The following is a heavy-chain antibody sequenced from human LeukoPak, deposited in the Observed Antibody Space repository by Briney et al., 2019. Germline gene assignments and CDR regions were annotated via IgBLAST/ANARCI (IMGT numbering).Heavy chain of an antibody. V-gene: IGHV4-59*08. J-gene: IGHJ4*02. Sequence: SETLSLTRTVSGGSISSYYWSWIRQPPGKGLEWIGYIYYSGSTNYNPSLKSRLTISADTSKNQFSLKLSSVTAADTAVYFCARHEGYSYAFAYWGQGTLVTVSS. D-gene: IGHD5-18*01. CDR1: GGSISSYY. CDR2: IYYSGST. CDR3: ARHEGYSYAFAY.